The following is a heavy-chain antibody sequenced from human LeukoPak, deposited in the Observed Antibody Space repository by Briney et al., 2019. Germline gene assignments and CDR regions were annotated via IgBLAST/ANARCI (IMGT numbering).Heavy chain of an antibody. CDR1: GFTFDDYA. J-gene: IGHJ4*02. CDR2: ISWNSGSI. D-gene: IGHD3-10*01. CDR3: AKARITMVRGVTEYYFDY. Sequence: TGGSLRLSCAASGFTFDDYAMHWGRQAPGKGLEWVSGISWNSGSIGYADSVKGRFTISRDNAKNSLYLQMNSLRAEDTALYYCAKARITMVRGVTEYYFDYRGQGTLVTVSS. V-gene: IGHV3-9*01.